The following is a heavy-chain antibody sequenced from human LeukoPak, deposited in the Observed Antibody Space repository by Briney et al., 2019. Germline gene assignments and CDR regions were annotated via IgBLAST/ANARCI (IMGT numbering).Heavy chain of an antibody. V-gene: IGHV2-5*02. CDR1: GFLLSTSGVG. CDR3: AHRLDYYGSGSYYNWFDP. CDR2: IHWDDDK. Sequence: SGPTLVKPTQTLTLTCTFSGFLLSTSGVGVGWIRQPPGKALEWLALIHWDDDKRYSPSLKSRLTITKDTSKNQVVLTMTNMDPVDTATYYCAHRLDYYGSGSYYNWFDPWGQGTLVTVSS. J-gene: IGHJ5*02. D-gene: IGHD3-10*01.